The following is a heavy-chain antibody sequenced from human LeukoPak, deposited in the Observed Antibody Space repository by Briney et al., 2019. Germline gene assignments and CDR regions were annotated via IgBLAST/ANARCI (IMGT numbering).Heavy chain of an antibody. CDR1: GGTFSSYA. CDR2: IIPIFGTA. Sequence: SXKVSCKASGGTFSSYAISWVRQAPGQGLEWMGGIIPIFGTANYAQKFQGRVTITTDESTSTAYMELSSLRSEDTAVYYCAREVHDFWSGYSHEAFDYWGQGTLVTVSS. J-gene: IGHJ4*02. V-gene: IGHV1-69*05. D-gene: IGHD3-3*01. CDR3: AREVHDFWSGYSHEAFDY.